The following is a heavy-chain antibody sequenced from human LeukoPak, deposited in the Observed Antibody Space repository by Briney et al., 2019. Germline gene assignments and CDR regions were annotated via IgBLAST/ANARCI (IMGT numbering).Heavy chain of an antibody. D-gene: IGHD5-18*01. CDR1: GYTLTELS. V-gene: IGHV1-24*01. Sequence: ASVNVSCKVSGYTLTELSMHWVRQAPGKGLEWMGGFDPEDGETIYAQKFQGRVTMTEDTSTDTAYMELSSLRSEDTAVYYCATNRPRYSYGYRSSDYWGQGTLVTVSS. CDR3: ATNRPRYSYGYRSSDY. CDR2: FDPEDGET. J-gene: IGHJ4*02.